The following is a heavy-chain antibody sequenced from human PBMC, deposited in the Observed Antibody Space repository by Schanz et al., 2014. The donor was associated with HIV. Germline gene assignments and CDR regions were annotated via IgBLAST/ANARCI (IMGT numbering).Heavy chain of an antibody. D-gene: IGHD6-19*01. Sequence: QVQLVESGGGVVQPGRSLRLSCAASGFIFSSYGMHWVRQAPGKGRGWVAVIWYDGSYKYYADSVKGRFTISRDNSKNTLYFQMNSLRAEDTAIYYCARSPDWAGTDAFDIWGQGTMVTVSS. CDR1: GFIFSSYG. J-gene: IGHJ3*02. V-gene: IGHV3-33*01. CDR2: IWYDGSYK. CDR3: ARSPDWAGTDAFDI.